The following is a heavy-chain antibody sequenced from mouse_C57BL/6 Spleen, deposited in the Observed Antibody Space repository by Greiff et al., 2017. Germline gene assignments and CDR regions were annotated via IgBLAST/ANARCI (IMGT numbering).Heavy chain of an antibody. Sequence: QVQLQQSGAELVKPGASVKLSCKASGYTFTSYWMHWVKQRPGQGLEWIGMIHPNSGSTNYNEKFKSKATLTVDKSSSTAYMQLSSLTSEDSAVYYCARSDDDPHWYFDVWGTGTTVTVSS. CDR1: GYTFTSYW. CDR3: ARSDDDPHWYFDV. J-gene: IGHJ1*03. D-gene: IGHD2-3*01. CDR2: IHPNSGST. V-gene: IGHV1-64*01.